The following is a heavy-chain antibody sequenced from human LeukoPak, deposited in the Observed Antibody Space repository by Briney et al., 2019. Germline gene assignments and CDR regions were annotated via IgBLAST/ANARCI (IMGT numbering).Heavy chain of an antibody. CDR2: ISSSSSTI. Sequence: GGSLRLSCAASGFTFSSYSMNWVRQAPGKGLEWVSYISSSSSTIYYADSVKGRFTISRDNAKNSLYLQMNSLRAEDTAVYYCARDGALFASSSLYTFIDYWGQGTLVTVSS. CDR1: GFTFSSYS. V-gene: IGHV3-48*01. D-gene: IGHD6-13*01. J-gene: IGHJ4*02. CDR3: ARDGALFASSSLYTFIDY.